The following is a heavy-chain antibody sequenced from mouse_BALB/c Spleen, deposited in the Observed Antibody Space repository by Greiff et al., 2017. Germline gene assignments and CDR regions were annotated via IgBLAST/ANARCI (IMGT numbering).Heavy chain of an antibody. CDR1: GYTFTSYV. Sequence: EVKLQESGPELVKPGASVKMSCKASGYTFTSYVMHWVKQKPGQGLEWIGYINPYNDGTKYNEKFKGKATLTSDKSSSTAYMELSSLTSEDSAVYYCASGWFPMDYWGQGTSVTVSS. CDR3: ASGWFPMDY. D-gene: IGHD1-2*01. CDR2: INPYNDGT. J-gene: IGHJ4*01. V-gene: IGHV1-14*01.